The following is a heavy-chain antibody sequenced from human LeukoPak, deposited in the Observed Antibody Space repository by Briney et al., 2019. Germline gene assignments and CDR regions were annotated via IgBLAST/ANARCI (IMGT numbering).Heavy chain of an antibody. V-gene: IGHV3-23*01. D-gene: IGHD6-6*01. J-gene: IGHJ4*02. CDR3: AILTTHSSSSQFDY. Sequence: GGSLRLSCAASGFTFRRYAMSWVRQAPGKGLEWVSAISGSGTITYYADSVKGRFTISRDNSKDTLYLQMNSLRAEDTAIYFCAILTTHSSSSQFDYWGQGTLVTVSS. CDR2: ISGSGTIT. CDR1: GFTFRRYA.